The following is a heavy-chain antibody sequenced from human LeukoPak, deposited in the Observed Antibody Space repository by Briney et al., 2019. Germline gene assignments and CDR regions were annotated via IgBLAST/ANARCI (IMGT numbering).Heavy chain of an antibody. CDR3: ARQRVVGATPHYYYYYMDV. CDR1: GYDSTNYW. J-gene: IGHJ6*03. CDR2: IYPGDSDT. Sequence: GESLKISCKGSGYDSTNYWIGWVRQMPGKGLEYMGIIYPGDSDTRYNPSFQGQVTISADKSISTAYLQWNTLKASDTAMYYCARQRVVGATPHYYYYYMDVWGKGTTVTVSS. D-gene: IGHD1-26*01. V-gene: IGHV5-51*01.